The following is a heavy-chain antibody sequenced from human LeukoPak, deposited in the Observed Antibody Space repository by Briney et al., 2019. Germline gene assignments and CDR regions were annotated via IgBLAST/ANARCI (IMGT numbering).Heavy chain of an antibody. CDR1: GGTFSSYA. D-gene: IGHD6-6*01. Sequence: GASVKVSCKASGGTFSSYAISWVRQAPGQGLEWMGGIIPIFGTANYAQKFQGRVTTTTDTSTSTAYMELRSLRSDDTAVYYCARDSSSSSFDYWGQGTLVTVSS. J-gene: IGHJ4*02. V-gene: IGHV1-69*05. CDR2: IIPIFGTA. CDR3: ARDSSSSSFDY.